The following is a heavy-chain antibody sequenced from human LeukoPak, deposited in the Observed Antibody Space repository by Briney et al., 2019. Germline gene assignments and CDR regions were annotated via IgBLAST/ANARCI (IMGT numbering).Heavy chain of an antibody. V-gene: IGHV1-46*01. Sequence: ASVKVSCKASGYTFTSYYMHWVRQAPGQGLEWMGIINPSGGSTSYAQKFQGRVTMTRDTSTSTVYMELSRLRSEDTAVYYCARDTPSGTYSGSNWDPEYWFDPWGQGTLVTVSS. J-gene: IGHJ5*02. CDR3: ARDTPSGTYSGSNWDPEYWFDP. D-gene: IGHD1-26*01. CDR2: INPSGGST. CDR1: GYTFTSYY.